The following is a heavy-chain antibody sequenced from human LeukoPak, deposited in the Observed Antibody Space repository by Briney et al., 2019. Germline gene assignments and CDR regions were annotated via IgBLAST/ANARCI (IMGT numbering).Heavy chain of an antibody. Sequence: SETLSLTRAVYGGSFSGYYWSWIRQPAGEGLEWIGRVYTSGSTNYNPSLKSRVTMSVDTSKNQFSLKLSSVTAADTAVYYCASSPGYCSSISCYSYFDYWGQGTLVTVSS. V-gene: IGHV4-59*10. D-gene: IGHD2-2*02. CDR2: VYTSGST. CDR3: ASSPGYCSSISCYSYFDY. J-gene: IGHJ4*02. CDR1: GGSFSGYY.